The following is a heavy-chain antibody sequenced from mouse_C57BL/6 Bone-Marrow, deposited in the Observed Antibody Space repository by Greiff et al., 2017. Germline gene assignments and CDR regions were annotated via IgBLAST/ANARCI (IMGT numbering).Heavy chain of an antibody. CDR2: ISDVGSYT. D-gene: IGHD2-3*01. J-gene: IGHJ3*01. Sequence: EVKLVESGGGLVKPGGSLKLSCAASGFTFSSYAMSWVRQTPEKRLEWVATISDVGSYTYYPDNVKGRFTISRDNAKNNLYLQMSHLKSEDTAMYYCARDRGWSWFAYWGQGTLVTVSA. V-gene: IGHV5-4*01. CDR3: ARDRGWSWFAY. CDR1: GFTFSSYA.